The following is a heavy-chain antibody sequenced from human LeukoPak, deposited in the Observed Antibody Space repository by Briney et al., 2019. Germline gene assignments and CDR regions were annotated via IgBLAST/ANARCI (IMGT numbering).Heavy chain of an antibody. D-gene: IGHD2-2*01. J-gene: IGHJ4*02. CDR1: GYTFTGYY. Sequence: GASVKVSCKASGYTFTGYYMRWVRQAPGQGLEWMGWINPNSGGTNYAQKFQGRVTMTRDTSISTAYMELSRLRSDDTAVYYCVREEGYCSSTSCSAPFDYWGQGTLVTVSS. CDR2: INPNSGGT. V-gene: IGHV1-2*02. CDR3: VREEGYCSSTSCSAPFDY.